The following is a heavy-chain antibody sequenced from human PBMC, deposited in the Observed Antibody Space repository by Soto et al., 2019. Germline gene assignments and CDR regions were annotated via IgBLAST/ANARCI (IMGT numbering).Heavy chain of an antibody. J-gene: IGHJ4*02. V-gene: IGHV1-69*05. Sequence: SVKVSCKASGGTFSSYAISWVRQAPGQGLEWMGGIIPIFGTANYAQKFQGRVTMTTDTSTSTAYMELRSLRSEDTAVYYCAADRTDCVGDCYVDWGQGTLVTVSS. D-gene: IGHD2-21*02. CDR3: AADRTDCVGDCYVD. CDR1: GGTFSSYA. CDR2: IIPIFGTA.